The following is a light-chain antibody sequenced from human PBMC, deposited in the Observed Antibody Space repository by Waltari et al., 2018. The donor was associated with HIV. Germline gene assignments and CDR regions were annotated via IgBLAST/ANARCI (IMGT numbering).Light chain of an antibody. CDR3: AAYDDNLPGWM. CDR1: SSNIGSNS. J-gene: IGLJ3*02. Sequence: QSVLTQPPSASGTPGQRVTISCSGSSSNIGSNSVFWYQQFPGKAPKVLIYRNDRRPSGVPDRFSASRSGTSASLVISGLRSEDEADYYCAAYDDNLPGWMFGGGTMLTAL. CDR2: RND. V-gene: IGLV1-47*01.